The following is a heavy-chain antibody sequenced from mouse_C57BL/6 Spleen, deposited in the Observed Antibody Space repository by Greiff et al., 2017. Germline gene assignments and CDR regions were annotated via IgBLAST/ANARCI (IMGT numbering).Heavy chain of an antibody. CDR2: IYPADGNT. J-gene: IGHJ3*01. V-gene: IGHV14-3*01. CDR1: GFTIKNTY. CDR3: SRPPIYYDYDDVWFAY. D-gene: IGHD2-4*01. Sequence: EVKLVESVAELVRPGASVKLSCTASGFTIKNTYMHWVKQRPEQGLEWIGRIYPADGNTKYAPKFQGKATITADTSSNTAYLQLSSLTSEGTAIYYCSRPPIYYDYDDVWFAYWGQGTLVTVSA.